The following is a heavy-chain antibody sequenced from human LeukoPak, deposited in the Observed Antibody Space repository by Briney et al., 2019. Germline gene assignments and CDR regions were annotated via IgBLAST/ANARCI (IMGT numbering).Heavy chain of an antibody. CDR2: ISGSGGST. CDR1: GFTFSGYA. V-gene: IGHV3-23*01. D-gene: IGHD1-1*01. Sequence: PGGSLRLSCAASGFTFSGYAMSWVRQAPGKGLEWVSAISGSGGSTYYADSVKGRFTISRDNSKNTLYLQMNSLRAEDTAVYYCAKVPQLYHYYGMDVWAQGTTVTVSS. J-gene: IGHJ6*02. CDR3: AKVPQLYHYYGMDV.